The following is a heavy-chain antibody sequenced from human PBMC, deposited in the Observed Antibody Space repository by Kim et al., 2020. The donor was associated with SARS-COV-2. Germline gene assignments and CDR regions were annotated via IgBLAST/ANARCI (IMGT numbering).Heavy chain of an antibody. D-gene: IGHD3-22*01. Sequence: GGSLRLSCEASEFSFSDSYINWIRQTPEKGLEWLSYISHTSRTIYYADSVRGRFTISRDNAKRSAFLQRDNLRIEDTGTYYCAGRGWDGHGYPLFDFWGQGTLITVSS. V-gene: IGHV3-11*01. CDR2: ISHTSRTI. CDR3: AGRGWDGHGYPLFDF. CDR1: EFSFSDSY. J-gene: IGHJ4*02.